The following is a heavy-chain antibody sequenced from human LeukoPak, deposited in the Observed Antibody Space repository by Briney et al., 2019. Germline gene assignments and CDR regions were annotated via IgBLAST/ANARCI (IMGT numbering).Heavy chain of an antibody. J-gene: IGHJ4*02. Sequence: GASVTVSCTVSGYTLTELSMHWVRQAPGQGLEWMGGIIPIFGTANYAQKFQGRVTITADESTSTAYMELSSLRSEDTAVYYCARDPAAGGYCSSTSCYWGWGQGTLVTVSS. CDR3: ARDPAAGGYCSSTSCYWG. CDR2: IIPIFGTA. V-gene: IGHV1-69*13. D-gene: IGHD2-2*01. CDR1: GYTLTELS.